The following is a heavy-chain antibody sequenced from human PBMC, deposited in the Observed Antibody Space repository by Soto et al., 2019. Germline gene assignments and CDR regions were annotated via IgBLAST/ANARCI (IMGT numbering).Heavy chain of an antibody. D-gene: IGHD3-10*01. CDR2: ISSSSSYI. J-gene: IGHJ6*03. V-gene: IGHV3-21*01. CDR3: ARRYYYGSGSYSFYYYYYMDV. CDR1: GFTFSSYS. Sequence: GGSLRLSCAASGFTFSSYSMNWVRQAPGKGLEWVSSISSSSSYIYYADSVKGRFTISRDNAKNSLYLQMNSLRAEDTAVYYCARRYYYGSGSYSFYYYYYMDVWGKGTTVTVS.